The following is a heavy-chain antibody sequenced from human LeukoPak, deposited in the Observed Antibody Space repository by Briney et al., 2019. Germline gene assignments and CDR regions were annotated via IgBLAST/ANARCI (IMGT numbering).Heavy chain of an antibody. CDR2: ISAYKGNT. V-gene: IGHV1-18*01. D-gene: IGHD3-3*01. CDR3: AIVRDFWSGYYWFDY. CDR1: RYTFTSYG. J-gene: IGHJ4*02. Sequence: AAVTVSCMASRYTFTSYGSSGVRRAPAQGLEWMGWISAYKGNTNYAQKLQGRVTMPTTTSTSTAYMELRSLRSDDTAVYYCAIVRDFWSGYYWFDYWGQGTLVTVSS.